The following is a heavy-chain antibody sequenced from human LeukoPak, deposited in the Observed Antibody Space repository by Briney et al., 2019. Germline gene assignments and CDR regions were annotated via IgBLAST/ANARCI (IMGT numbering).Heavy chain of an antibody. J-gene: IGHJ4*02. CDR2: IYPGDSDT. CDR1: GYSFTSYW. Sequence: LGESLKISCKGSGYSFTSYWIGWVRQMPRKGLEWMGIIYPGDSDTRYSPSFQGQVTISADKSISTAYLQWSSLKASDTAMYYCARHSQMATIMSYFDYWGQGTLVTVSS. V-gene: IGHV5-51*01. CDR3: ARHSQMATIMSYFDY. D-gene: IGHD5-12*01.